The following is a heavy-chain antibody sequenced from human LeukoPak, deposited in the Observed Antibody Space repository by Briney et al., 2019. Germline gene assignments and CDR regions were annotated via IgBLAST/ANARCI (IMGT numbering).Heavy chain of an antibody. D-gene: IGHD3-10*02. J-gene: IGHJ6*04. Sequence: GGSLRLSCAASGFTFSSYWMHWVRQAPGKGLVWVSRINSDGSSTSYADSVKGRFTISRDNAKNSLYLQMNSLRAEHTAVYYCAELRITMIGGVWGKGTTVPISS. CDR1: GFTFSSYW. CDR3: AELRITMIGGV. V-gene: IGHV3-74*01. CDR2: INSDGSST.